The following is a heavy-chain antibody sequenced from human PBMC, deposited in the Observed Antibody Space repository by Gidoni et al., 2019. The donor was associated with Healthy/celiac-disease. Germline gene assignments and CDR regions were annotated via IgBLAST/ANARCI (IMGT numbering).Heavy chain of an antibody. CDR1: GFTFSSYA. CDR3: AKSYYYDSSGYYFLTYWYFDL. Sequence: EVQLLESGGGLVQPGGSLRLSCAASGFTFSSYAMNWVRQAPGKGLEWVSAIIGSGGSTYYADSVKGRFTISRDNSKNTLYLQMNSLRAEDTAVYYCAKSYYYDSSGYYFLTYWYFDLWGRGTLVTVSS. J-gene: IGHJ2*01. D-gene: IGHD3-22*01. CDR2: IIGSGGST. V-gene: IGHV3-23*01.